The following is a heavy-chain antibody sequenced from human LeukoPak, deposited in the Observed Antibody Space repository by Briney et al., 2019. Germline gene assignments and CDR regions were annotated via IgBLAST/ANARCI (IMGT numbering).Heavy chain of an antibody. V-gene: IGHV1-2*02. CDR2: INPIGGGT. CDR1: GYTFSDYY. CDR3: ARGRRVAGGPPIYY. Sequence: ASVKVSCKASGYTFSDYYMHWVRQARGQGLEWMGWINPIGGGTNYAQKFQGRVTLTRDTSMSTAYMELSSLTSDDTAVYYCARGRRVAGGPPIYYWGQGTLVSVSS. D-gene: IGHD4-23*01. J-gene: IGHJ4*02.